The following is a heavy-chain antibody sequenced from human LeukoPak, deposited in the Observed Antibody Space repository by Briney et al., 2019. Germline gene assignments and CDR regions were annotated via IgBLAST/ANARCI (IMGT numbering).Heavy chain of an antibody. CDR3: ARELAQQWLVQADAFDI. J-gene: IGHJ3*02. V-gene: IGHV3-13*01. D-gene: IGHD6-19*01. CDR1: GFTFSSYD. Sequence: GGSLRLSCAASGFTFSSYDMHWVRQATGKGLEWVSAIGTAGDTYYPGSVKGRFTISRENAKNTLYLQMNSLRAEDTAVYYCARELAQQWLVQADAFDIWGQGTMVTVSS. CDR2: IGTAGDT.